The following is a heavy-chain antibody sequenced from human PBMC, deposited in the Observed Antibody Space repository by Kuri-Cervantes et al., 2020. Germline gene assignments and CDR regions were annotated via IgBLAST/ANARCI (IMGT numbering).Heavy chain of an antibody. CDR1: GFTFSTYW. D-gene: IGHD6-19*01. CDR2: ISYDGTNK. Sequence: GGSLRLSCAASGFTFSTYWMSWLRQAPGKGLEWAAVISYDGTNKYCADSVKGRFTISRDNSKNTLYMQMNSLRAEDTAVYYCARGLSSGWLDYWGQGTLVTVSS. CDR3: ARGLSSGWLDY. V-gene: IGHV3-30*03. J-gene: IGHJ4*02.